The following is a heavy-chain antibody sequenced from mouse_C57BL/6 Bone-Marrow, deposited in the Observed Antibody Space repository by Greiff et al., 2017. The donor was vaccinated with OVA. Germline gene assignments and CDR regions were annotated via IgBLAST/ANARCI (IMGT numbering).Heavy chain of an antibody. Sequence: DVHLVESGGDLVKPGGSLKLSCAASGFTFSSYGMSWVRQTPDKRLEWVATISSGGSYTYYPESVKGRFTISRDNAKNTQYLQMSSLKSEDTAMYYCARHTRRGFAYWGQGTLVTVSA. CDR3: ARHTRRGFAY. V-gene: IGHV5-6*01. CDR1: GFTFSSYG. J-gene: IGHJ3*01. CDR2: ISSGGSYT.